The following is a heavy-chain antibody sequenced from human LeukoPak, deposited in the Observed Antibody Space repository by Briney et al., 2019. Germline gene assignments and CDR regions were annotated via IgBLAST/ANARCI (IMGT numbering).Heavy chain of an antibody. Sequence: AETLSLTCSVSCRSTASNYNYWGWIRQPPGKGLEWIVSVYYSGKTHLHPYLKSRITISIATSKNKFSLRLTSVTAADTAVYYCAREQVGTNWNDEPISYMDVWGKGTTVTVSS. J-gene: IGHJ6*03. V-gene: IGHV4-39*07. CDR3: AREQVGTNWNDEPISYMDV. CDR2: VYYSGKT. CDR1: CRSTASNYNY. D-gene: IGHD1-20*01.